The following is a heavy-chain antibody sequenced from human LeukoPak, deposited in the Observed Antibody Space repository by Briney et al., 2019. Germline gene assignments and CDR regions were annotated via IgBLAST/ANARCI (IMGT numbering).Heavy chain of an antibody. CDR2: ISGSGGST. CDR3: AKAPIKYCSGGSCPSGDYYGMDV. Sequence: PGGSLRLSCAASGFTFSSYAVSWVRQAPGKGLEWVSAISGSGGSTYYADSVKGRFTISRDNSKNTLYLQMNSLRAEDTAVYYCAKAPIKYCSGGSCPSGDYYGMDVWGQGTTVTVSS. D-gene: IGHD2-15*01. V-gene: IGHV3-23*01. J-gene: IGHJ6*02. CDR1: GFTFSSYA.